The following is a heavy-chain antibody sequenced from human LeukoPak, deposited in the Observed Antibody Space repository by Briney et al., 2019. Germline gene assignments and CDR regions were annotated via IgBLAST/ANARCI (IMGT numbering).Heavy chain of an antibody. J-gene: IGHJ4*02. V-gene: IGHV5-51*01. CDR1: GSRFTSYW. Sequence: GGPLQISCQGSGSRFTSYWIGWARQLPGKGLEWMGIIYPGDSDTRYSPSFQGQVTISADKSISTAYLQWRSLKASDTAMYYCARLATVTYSYDYWGQGTLVTVSS. CDR3: ARLATVTYSYDY. CDR2: IYPGDSDT. D-gene: IGHD4-17*01.